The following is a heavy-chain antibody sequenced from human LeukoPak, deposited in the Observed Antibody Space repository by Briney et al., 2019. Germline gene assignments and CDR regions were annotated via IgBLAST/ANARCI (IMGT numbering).Heavy chain of an antibody. CDR2: INPSGGST. CDR3: APSRDGYSPFDY. J-gene: IGHJ4*02. CDR1: GGTFSSYA. Sequence: ASVKVSCKASGGTFSSYAISWVRQAPGQGLEWMGIINPSGGSTSYAQKFQGRVTMTRDTSTSTVYMELSSLRSEDTAVYHCAPSRDGYSPFDYWGQGTLVTVSS. V-gene: IGHV1-46*01. D-gene: IGHD5-24*01.